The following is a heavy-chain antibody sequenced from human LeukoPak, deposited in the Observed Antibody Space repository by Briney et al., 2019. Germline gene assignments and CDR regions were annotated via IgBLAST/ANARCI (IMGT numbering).Heavy chain of an antibody. V-gene: IGHV4-34*01. D-gene: IGHD3-22*01. CDR3: AGRGSGYPLDP. J-gene: IGHJ5*02. CDR2: INHSGST. CDR1: GGSFSGYY. Sequence: SETLSLTCAVYGGSFSGYYWSWIRQPPGKGLDWIGEINHSGSTNYNPSLKSQVTISVDTSKNQFSLKLSSVTAADTAVYYCAGRGSGYPLDPWGQGTLVTVSS.